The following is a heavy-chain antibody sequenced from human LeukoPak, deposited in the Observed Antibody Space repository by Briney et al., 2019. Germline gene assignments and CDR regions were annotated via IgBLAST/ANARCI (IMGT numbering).Heavy chain of an antibody. CDR3: AKEEYYYDSSGLLDY. J-gene: IGHJ4*02. CDR2: ISYDGSNK. CDR1: GSTFSSYG. Sequence: GGSLRLSCAASGSTFSSYGMHWVRQAPGKGLEWVAVISYDGSNKYYADSVKGRFTISRDNSKNTLYLQMNSLRAEDTAAYYCAKEEYYYDSSGLLDYWGQGTLSPSPQ. V-gene: IGHV3-30*18. D-gene: IGHD3-22*01.